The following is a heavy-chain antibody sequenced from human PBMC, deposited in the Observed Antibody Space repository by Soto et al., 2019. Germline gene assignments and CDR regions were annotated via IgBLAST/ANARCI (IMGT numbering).Heavy chain of an antibody. CDR2: ISGSGGST. Sequence: EVQLLESGGGLVQPGGSLRLSCAASGFTFSSYAMSWVRQAPGKGLEWVSAISGSGGSTYYADSVKGRFTISRDNSKNTLYLQMNSLRAEDTAVYYCAKSRLSGVGGYSSSFFDYWGQGTLVTVSS. V-gene: IGHV3-23*01. D-gene: IGHD6-6*01. J-gene: IGHJ4*02. CDR1: GFTFSSYA. CDR3: AKSRLSGVGGYSSSFFDY.